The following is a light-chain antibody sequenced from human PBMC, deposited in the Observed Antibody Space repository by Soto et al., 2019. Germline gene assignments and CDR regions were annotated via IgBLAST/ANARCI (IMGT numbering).Light chain of an antibody. CDR2: LNSDGSH. V-gene: IGLV4-69*01. Sequence: QLVLTQSPSASASLGASVKLTCTLSSGHSSYAIAWHQQQPEKGPRYLMKLNSDGSHXXXXGXXXRFSGSSSGAERYLTXXXXXXXXXXDYYCQTWGTGIHVVFGGGTKLTVL. J-gene: IGLJ2*01. CDR3: QTWGTGIHVV. CDR1: SGHSSYA.